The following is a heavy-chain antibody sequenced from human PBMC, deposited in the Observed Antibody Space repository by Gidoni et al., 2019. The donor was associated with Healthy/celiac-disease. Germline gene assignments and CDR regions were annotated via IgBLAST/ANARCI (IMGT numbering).Heavy chain of an antibody. CDR2: IIPILGIA. CDR1: GGTFSSYA. CDR3: ARGAAAGYYYGMDV. Sequence: QVQLVQSGAEVKKPGSSVKVSCKASGGTFSSYAISWVRQAPGQGLEWMGRIIPILGIANYAQKFQGRVTITADKSTSTAYMELSSLRSEDTAVYYCARGAAAGYYYGMDVWGQGTTVTVSS. V-gene: IGHV1-69*09. D-gene: IGHD6-13*01. J-gene: IGHJ6*02.